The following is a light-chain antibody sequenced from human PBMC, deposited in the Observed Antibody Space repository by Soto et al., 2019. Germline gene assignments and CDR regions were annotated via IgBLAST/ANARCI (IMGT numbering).Light chain of an antibody. CDR2: GAS. CDR1: QSISSSY. J-gene: IGKJ2*01. CDR3: QQYASSPYT. Sequence: EILLTQSPGTLSLSPVEIATLSFRSSQSISSSYLAWYQQKPGQAPRLLIYGASRRATGIPDRFSGRESGADFTLTITTLEPEDSAVYFCQQYASSPYTFGQGTKVDNK. V-gene: IGKV3-20*01.